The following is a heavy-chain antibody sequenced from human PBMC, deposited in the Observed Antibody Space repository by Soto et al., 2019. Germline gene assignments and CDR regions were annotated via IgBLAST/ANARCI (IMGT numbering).Heavy chain of an antibody. J-gene: IGHJ3*02. CDR2: IYYSGGIT. CDR1: GGSVSSGTYY. V-gene: IGHV4-61*01. Sequence: SETLSLTCTVSGGSVSSGTYYWNWIRQTPGKGLEWIAYIYYSGGITNYNPSLKSRVTISVDTSKNQFSLKLSSVTAADTAVYYCARSNGYDAFDIWGQGTMVTVSS. D-gene: IGHD2-8*01. CDR3: ARSNGYDAFDI.